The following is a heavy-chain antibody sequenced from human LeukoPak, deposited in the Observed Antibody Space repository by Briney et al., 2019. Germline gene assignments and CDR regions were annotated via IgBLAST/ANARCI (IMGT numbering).Heavy chain of an antibody. J-gene: IGHJ5*02. Sequence: GGFLRLSCAASGFIFNNYGLIWVRQAPGKGLEWVSAISNDGGGTNYADFVKGRFTISRDNSKNTLFLQMNSLRAEDTALYYCAKGSSGYFVDLWGQGTLVTVSS. D-gene: IGHD3-22*01. CDR2: ISNDGGGT. CDR3: AKGSSGYFVDL. CDR1: GFIFNNYG. V-gene: IGHV3-23*01.